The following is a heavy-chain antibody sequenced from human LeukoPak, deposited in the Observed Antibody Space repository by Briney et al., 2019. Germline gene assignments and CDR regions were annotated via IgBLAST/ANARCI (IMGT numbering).Heavy chain of an antibody. D-gene: IGHD6-13*01. CDR3: ARDGFSSSWFYYFDY. J-gene: IGHJ4*02. V-gene: IGHV1-18*01. CDR1: GYTFTSYG. Sequence: ASVKVSCKASGYTFTSYGISWVRQAPGQGLEWMGWISAYNGNTNYAQKLQGRVTMTTDTSTSTAYMELRSLRSDDTAVYYCARDGFSSSWFYYFDYWGQGTLVTVSS. CDR2: ISAYNGNT.